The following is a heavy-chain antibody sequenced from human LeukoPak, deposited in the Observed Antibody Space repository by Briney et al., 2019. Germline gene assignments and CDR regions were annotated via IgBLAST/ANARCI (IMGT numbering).Heavy chain of an antibody. Sequence: ASVKVSCKASGGTFSSYAISWVRQAPGQGLEWMGGIIPIFGTANYAQKFQGRVTITADKSTSTAYMELSSLRSEDTAVYYCAKDSATYYYDSSGPFDYRGQGALVTVSS. CDR1: GGTFSSYA. D-gene: IGHD3-22*01. J-gene: IGHJ4*02. CDR3: AKDSATYYYDSSGPFDY. V-gene: IGHV1-69*06. CDR2: IIPIFGTA.